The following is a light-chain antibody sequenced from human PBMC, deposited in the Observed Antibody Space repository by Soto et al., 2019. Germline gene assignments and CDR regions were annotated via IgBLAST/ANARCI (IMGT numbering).Light chain of an antibody. Sequence: IQMTQSPSSLSASLGERVAITCRASQGISNYLAWYQQKPGKAPKLLIYKASTLKSGVPSRFSGSGSGTEFTLTISSLQPDDFATYYCQHYNSYSEAFGQGTKVDIK. J-gene: IGKJ1*01. CDR1: QGISNY. V-gene: IGKV1-5*03. CDR3: QHYNSYSEA. CDR2: KAS.